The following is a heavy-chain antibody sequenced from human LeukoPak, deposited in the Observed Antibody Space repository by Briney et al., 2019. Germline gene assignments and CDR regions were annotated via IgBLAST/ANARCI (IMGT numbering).Heavy chain of an antibody. CDR3: VSLELPTY. V-gene: IGHV3-9*01. Sequence: GGSLRLSCAASGFTFDDYAMHWVRQAPGKGPEWVSGISWNSGSIGYADSVKGRFTISRDNAKNSLYLQMNSLRAEDTALYYCVSLELPTYGGQGTLVTVSS. CDR1: GFTFDDYA. CDR2: ISWNSGSI. J-gene: IGHJ4*02. D-gene: IGHD1-7*01.